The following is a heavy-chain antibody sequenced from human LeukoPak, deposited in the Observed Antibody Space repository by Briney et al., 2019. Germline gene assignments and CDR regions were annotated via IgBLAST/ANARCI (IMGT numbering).Heavy chain of an antibody. CDR2: ISAYNGNT. CDR1: GYTFTSYG. V-gene: IGHV1-18*01. Sequence: ASVKVSCKASGYTFTSYGISWVRQAPGQGLEWMGWISAYNGNTNYAQKLQGRVTMTTDTSTSTAYMELSRLRSDDTAVYYCARTPDLYSSSWYRFGNNWFDPWGQGTLVTVSS. J-gene: IGHJ5*02. D-gene: IGHD6-13*01. CDR3: ARTPDLYSSSWYRFGNNWFDP.